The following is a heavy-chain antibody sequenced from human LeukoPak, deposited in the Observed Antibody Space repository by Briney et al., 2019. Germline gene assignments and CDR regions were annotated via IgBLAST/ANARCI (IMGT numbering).Heavy chain of an antibody. CDR2: ISGFGGST. D-gene: IGHD6-13*01. V-gene: IGHV3-23*01. Sequence: PGGXLXLSXXASGFNFQHYAMNWVRQAPGKGPEWVSGISGFGGSTYYAPSVKDRFAISRDNSGNALFLRLTNLRVEDSALYYCARRGGSSWSSFDFWGQGTWVGVSS. J-gene: IGHJ4*02. CDR1: GFNFQHYA. CDR3: ARRGGSSWSSFDF.